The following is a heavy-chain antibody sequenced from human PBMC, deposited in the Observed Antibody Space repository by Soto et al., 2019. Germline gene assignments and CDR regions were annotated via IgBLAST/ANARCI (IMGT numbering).Heavy chain of an antibody. Sequence: ASVKVSCKGFGYTLTELSMHWVRQAPGKGLEWMGGFDPEDGETIYAQKFQGRVTMTEDTSTDTAYMELSSLRSEDTAVYYCATGLPRLRFLLVTDYWGQGTLVTVSS. V-gene: IGHV1-24*01. J-gene: IGHJ4*02. D-gene: IGHD3-3*01. CDR3: ATGLPRLRFLLVTDY. CDR1: GYTLTELS. CDR2: FDPEDGET.